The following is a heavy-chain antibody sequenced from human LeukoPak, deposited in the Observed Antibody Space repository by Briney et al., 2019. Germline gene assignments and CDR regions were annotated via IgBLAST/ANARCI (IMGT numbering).Heavy chain of an antibody. CDR3: ARARREYYYDSSGYYSDY. CDR1: GYTFTSYG. Sequence: ASVKVSCKASGYTFTSYGISWVRQAPGQGLEWMGWISAYNGNTNYAQKLQGRVTMTTDTSTSTAYMELRSLRSDDTAVYYCARARREYYYDSSGYYSDYWGQGTLVAVSS. V-gene: IGHV1-18*01. D-gene: IGHD3-22*01. J-gene: IGHJ4*02. CDR2: ISAYNGNT.